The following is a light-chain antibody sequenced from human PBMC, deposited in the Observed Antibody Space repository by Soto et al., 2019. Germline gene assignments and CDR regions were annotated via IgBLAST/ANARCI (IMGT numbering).Light chain of an antibody. Sequence: EVVMTQSPDTLSLSPGDRATLSCRASQSVSRSYLGWYQQKPGQAPRLLMYGASIRAAGVPDRFSGSGSGTEFTLTISRLEPEDFTVYYCHHYETFGQGTKVDIK. CDR2: GAS. V-gene: IGKV3-20*01. J-gene: IGKJ1*01. CDR3: HHYET. CDR1: QSVSRSY.